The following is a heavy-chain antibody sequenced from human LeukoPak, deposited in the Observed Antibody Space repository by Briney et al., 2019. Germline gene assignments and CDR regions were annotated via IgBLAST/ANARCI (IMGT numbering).Heavy chain of an antibody. CDR1: GGSFSGYY. V-gene: IGHV4-34*01. Sequence: SETLSLTCAVYGGSFSGYYWSWIRQPPGKGLEWIGEINHSGSTNYNPSLKSRVTISVDMSKNQFSLKLSSVTAADTAVYYCARGIAGVIVNWGQGTLVTVSS. CDR2: INHSGST. CDR3: ARGIAGVIVN. D-gene: IGHD3-16*02. J-gene: IGHJ4*02.